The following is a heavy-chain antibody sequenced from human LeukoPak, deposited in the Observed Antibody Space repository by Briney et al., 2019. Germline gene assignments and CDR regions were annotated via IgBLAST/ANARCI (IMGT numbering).Heavy chain of an antibody. V-gene: IGHV4-4*02. Sequence: PSETLSLTCTVSGDSINSLDLWSWVRQPPGKGLEWIGEMGLSGTTHSNPSVKSRVTISIDKSKNQFFLNLSSVTAADTAVYYCAGLVGRYSSGLYYYYFDYWGQGTLVTVSS. D-gene: IGHD3-22*01. CDR3: AGLVGRYSSGLYYYYFDY. J-gene: IGHJ4*02. CDR2: MGLSGTT. CDR1: GDSINSLDL.